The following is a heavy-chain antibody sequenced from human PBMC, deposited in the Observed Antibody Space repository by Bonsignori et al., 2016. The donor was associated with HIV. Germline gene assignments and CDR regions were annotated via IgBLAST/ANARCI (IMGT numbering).Heavy chain of an antibody. CDR1: GGIFPTYA. D-gene: IGHD3-22*01. CDR2: LIPKYGTP. Sequence: SVKVSCKTSGGIFPTYAISWVRQAPGKGPEWMGGLIPKYGTPKYAQVFQGRVTITADESTSTVYMELSSLRSEDTAVYYCARGDYYDARGYPATYYYYMNVWGKGTTVTVSS. V-gene: IGHV1-69*13. CDR3: ARGDYYDARGYPATYYYYMNV. J-gene: IGHJ6*03.